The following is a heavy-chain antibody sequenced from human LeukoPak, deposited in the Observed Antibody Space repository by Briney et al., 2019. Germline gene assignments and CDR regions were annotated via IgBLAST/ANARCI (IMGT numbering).Heavy chain of an antibody. V-gene: IGHV4-34*01. D-gene: IGHD3-22*01. J-gene: IGHJ4*02. Sequence: SETLSLTCAVYGGSFSGYYWSWIRQPPGKGLEWIGEINHSGSTNYNPSLKSRVTISVDTSKNQLSLKLSSVTAADTAVYYCARERPYYDSSGYCDYWGQGTLVTVSS. CDR2: INHSGST. CDR3: ARERPYYDSSGYCDY. CDR1: GGSFSGYY.